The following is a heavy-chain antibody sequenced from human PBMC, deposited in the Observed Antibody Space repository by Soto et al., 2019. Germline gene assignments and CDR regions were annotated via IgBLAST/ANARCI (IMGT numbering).Heavy chain of an antibody. D-gene: IGHD3-10*01. CDR1: GFTFSTYW. CDR2: INSDGSST. J-gene: IGHJ6*03. Sequence: GGSLRLSCAASGFTFSTYWMHWVRQAPGKGLVWVSRINSDGSSTPYADSVKGRFTISRDIAKNTLYLQMNGLRAEDTVVYYCARNTLVRGVSYYYYYMDVWGKGTTVTVSS. V-gene: IGHV3-74*01. CDR3: ARNTLVRGVSYYYYYMDV.